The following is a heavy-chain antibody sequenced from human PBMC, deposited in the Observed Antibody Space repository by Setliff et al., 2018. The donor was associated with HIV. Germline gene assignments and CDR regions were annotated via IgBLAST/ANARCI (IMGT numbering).Heavy chain of an antibody. CDR3: ASRVYYYDSSGYLREEGFDP. D-gene: IGHD3-22*01. CDR2: IDYSGST. J-gene: IGHJ5*02. V-gene: IGHV4-39*01. Sequence: PSETLSLTCTVSGGSISNSRYYWSWSRQPPGKGLEWIGSIDYSGSTYYNPSLKSRVTISVDTSKNQFSLKLSSVTAADAAVYYCASRVYYYDSSGYLREEGFDPWGQGTLVTVSS. CDR1: GGSISNSRYY.